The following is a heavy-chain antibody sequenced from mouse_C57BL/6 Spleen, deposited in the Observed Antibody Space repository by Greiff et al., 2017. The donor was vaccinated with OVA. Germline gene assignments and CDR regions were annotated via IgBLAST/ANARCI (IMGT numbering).Heavy chain of an antibody. CDR3: ARSGGGVYYAMDY. CDR2: IHPNSGST. D-gene: IGHD4-1*01. V-gene: IGHV1-64*01. J-gene: IGHJ4*01. Sequence: QVQLQQPGAELVKPGASVKLSCKASGYTFTSYWMHWVKQRPGQGLEWIGMIHPNSGSTNYNEKFKSKATLTVDKSSSTAYMQLSSLTSEDSAVYYWARSGGGVYYAMDYWGQGTSVTVSS. CDR1: GYTFTSYW.